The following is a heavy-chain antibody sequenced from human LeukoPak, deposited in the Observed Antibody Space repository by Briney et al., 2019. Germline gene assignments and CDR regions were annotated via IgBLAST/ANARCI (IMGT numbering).Heavy chain of an antibody. CDR1: GFTFSSYA. CDR2: ISGSGGST. J-gene: IGHJ4*02. Sequence: GGSLRLSCAASGFTFSSYAMSWVRQAPGKGLEWVSAISGSGGSTYYADSVKGRSTISRDNSKNTLYLQMNSLRAEDTAVYYCAKGKAVHCSSTSCYIDYWGQGTLVTVSS. V-gene: IGHV3-23*01. CDR3: AKGKAVHCSSTSCYIDY. D-gene: IGHD2-2*02.